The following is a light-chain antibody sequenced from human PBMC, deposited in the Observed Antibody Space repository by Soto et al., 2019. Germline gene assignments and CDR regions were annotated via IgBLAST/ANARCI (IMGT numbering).Light chain of an antibody. V-gene: IGKV3-15*01. CDR3: QQYYNWPPYT. CDR1: ETVRSN. CDR2: GAS. Sequence: IVMTQSPATLSVSPGERATLSCRASETVRSNVAWFQQKPGQAPRLLIFGASTRATGIPTRFTASGSGTEFTLTIDSLQSEDFAVYYCQQYYNWPPYTFGPGPKVDIK. J-gene: IGKJ2*01.